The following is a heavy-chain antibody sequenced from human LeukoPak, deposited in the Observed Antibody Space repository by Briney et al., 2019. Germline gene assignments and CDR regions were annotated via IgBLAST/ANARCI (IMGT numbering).Heavy chain of an antibody. CDR3: ARETTAPRPFSTDYYYYMDV. CDR1: GITVSRNH. V-gene: IGHV3-66*02. Sequence: GGSLTLSCAASGITVSRNHMSWVRQAPGKGLEWVSGIYSGGSTFYADSVKGRFTSSRDTSKNTFYLQMNSLRVEDTAVYYCARETTAPRPFSTDYYYYMDVWGKGTTVTVSS. CDR2: IYSGGST. J-gene: IGHJ6*03. D-gene: IGHD6-6*01.